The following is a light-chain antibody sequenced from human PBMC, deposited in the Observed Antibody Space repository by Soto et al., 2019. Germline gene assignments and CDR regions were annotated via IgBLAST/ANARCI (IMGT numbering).Light chain of an antibody. J-gene: IGKJ5*01. CDR3: QQDYSYPIT. CDR1: QSVSNN. CDR2: GAS. V-gene: IGKV3-15*01. Sequence: IVVTQYPGPMSLSPGERATLSCRSSQSVSNNYLAWYQQKPGQAPRLLIYGASTRATGIPARFSGSGSGTEFTLTISSLQSEDFATYYCQQDYSYPITFGQGTRLEIK.